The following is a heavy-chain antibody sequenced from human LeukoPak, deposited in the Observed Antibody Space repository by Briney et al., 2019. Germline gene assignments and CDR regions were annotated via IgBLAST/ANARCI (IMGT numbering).Heavy chain of an antibody. D-gene: IGHD1-1*01. V-gene: IGHV1-2*02. J-gene: IGHJ4*02. CDR1: GYTFTGSY. Sequence: ASVKVSCKASGYTFTGSYMHWVRQAPGQGFEWIGWISPASGATKYAQNFQGRVTLTTDTSITAAYMELSSLTSDDTASYYCLNEHGGWGQGTPVTVSS. CDR2: ISPASGAT. CDR3: LNEHGG.